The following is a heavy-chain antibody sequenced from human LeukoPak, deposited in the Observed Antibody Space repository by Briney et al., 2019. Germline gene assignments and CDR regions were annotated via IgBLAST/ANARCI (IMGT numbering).Heavy chain of an antibody. Sequence: SVKVSCKTSGGTFSSYTISWVRQAPGQGLEWMGGIIPIFGTPHYAQKFQDRVTITADASTSTAYMELSSLRSEDTAVYYCARGGYYDSSGYILYWGQGTLVTVSS. D-gene: IGHD3-22*01. V-gene: IGHV1-69*13. CDR2: IIPIFGTP. J-gene: IGHJ4*02. CDR1: GGTFSSYT. CDR3: ARGGYYDSSGYILY.